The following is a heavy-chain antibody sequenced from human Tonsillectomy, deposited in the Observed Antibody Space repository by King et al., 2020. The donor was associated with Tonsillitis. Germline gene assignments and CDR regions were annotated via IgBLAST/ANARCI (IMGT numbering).Heavy chain of an antibody. D-gene: IGHD2-21*02. Sequence: VQLVESGGGLVKPGGSLRLSCAASGFTFSSYSMNWVRQAPGKGLEWVSSISSSSSYIYYADSVKGRFTISRDNAKNSLYLQMNSLRAEDTAVYYCARDDPYSYCGGDCYAFDYWGQGTLVTVSS. J-gene: IGHJ4*02. CDR3: ARDDPYSYCGGDCYAFDY. V-gene: IGHV3-21*01. CDR1: GFTFSSYS. CDR2: ISSSSSYI.